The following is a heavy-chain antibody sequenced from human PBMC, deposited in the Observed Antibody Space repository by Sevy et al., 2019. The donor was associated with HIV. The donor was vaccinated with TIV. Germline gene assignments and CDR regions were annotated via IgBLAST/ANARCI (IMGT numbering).Heavy chain of an antibody. CDR3: AGENAWGRGYS. CDR2: IYYNGHI. V-gene: IGHV4-59*08. CDR1: GGSITSLY. D-gene: IGHD1-26*01. Sequence: TLSLTCTVSGGSITSLYWNWIRQPPGKGLEWIANIYYNGHINYNPSLKSRVTLSLDTSNQFSLRLSSVTAADTAMYYCAGENAWGRGYSWGQGTLVTVSS. J-gene: IGHJ4*02.